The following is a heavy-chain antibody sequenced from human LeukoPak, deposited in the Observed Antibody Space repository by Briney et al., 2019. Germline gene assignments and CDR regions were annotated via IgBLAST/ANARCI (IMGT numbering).Heavy chain of an antibody. J-gene: IGHJ3*02. CDR3: ARGWVVATGGFDM. Sequence: GGSLRLSCAASGFTFSSYAMSWVRQAPGKGLEWVSVIYSGGPTYYADSVKGRFTISRDNSKNTVYLQMNSLRGEDTAVYFCARGWVVATGGFDMWGQGTMVTVSS. CDR2: IYSGGPT. V-gene: IGHV3-53*01. D-gene: IGHD2-8*02. CDR1: GFTFSSYA.